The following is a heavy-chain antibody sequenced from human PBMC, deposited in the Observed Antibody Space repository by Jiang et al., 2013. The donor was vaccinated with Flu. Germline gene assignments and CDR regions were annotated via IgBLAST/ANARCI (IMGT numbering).Heavy chain of an antibody. CDR1: GGTFSSYT. J-gene: IGHJ4*02. D-gene: IGHD3-16*01. V-gene: IGHV1-69*02. CDR3: ARVGEGLQKYPFYY. Sequence: GAEVKKPGSSVKVSCKASGGTFSSYTISWVRQAPGQGLEWMGRIIPILGIANYAQKFQGRVTITADKSTSTAYMELSSLRSEDTAVYYCARVGEGLQKYPFYYWGQGTLVTVSS. CDR2: IIPILGIA.